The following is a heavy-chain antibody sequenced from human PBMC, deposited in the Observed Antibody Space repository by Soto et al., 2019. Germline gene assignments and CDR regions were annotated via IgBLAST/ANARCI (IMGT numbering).Heavy chain of an antibody. Sequence: EVQLVESGGGLVMPGGSLRLSCAASGFTFSAYHMNWVRQAPGKGLEWVSSINPTSSHIYYADSVRGRFTISRDDSKNSVSLQMNSLRTEDAALYYCARGCYGGGACYLRRYAFDVWGQGTMVTVSS. D-gene: IGHD2-21*02. J-gene: IGHJ3*01. V-gene: IGHV3-21*04. CDR1: GFTFSAYH. CDR3: ARGCYGGGACYLRRYAFDV. CDR2: INPTSSHI.